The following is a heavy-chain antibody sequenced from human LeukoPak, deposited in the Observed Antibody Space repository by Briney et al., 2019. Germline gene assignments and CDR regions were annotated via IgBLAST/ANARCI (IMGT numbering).Heavy chain of an antibody. V-gene: IGHV4-39*01. Sequence: SETLSLTCTVSGGSISSPTYYWGWIRQPPGKGLEWIGSIYYSGSTSYNPSLKSRVSIFVDASQKQFSMKLSSVTAADTAVYYCARQSTTITGTAFYYYFYMDVWGKGTTVTVSS. D-gene: IGHD1-7*01. CDR1: GGSISSPTYY. CDR3: ARQSTTITGTAFYYYFYMDV. CDR2: IYYSGST. J-gene: IGHJ6*03.